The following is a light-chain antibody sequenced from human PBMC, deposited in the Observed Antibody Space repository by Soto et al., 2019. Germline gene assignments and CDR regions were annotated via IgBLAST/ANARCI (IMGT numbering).Light chain of an antibody. CDR1: QSIGNW. J-gene: IGKJ1*01. CDR3: QQYKSYPLP. CDR2: EAS. Sequence: IRMTQSPSTQSASVGDRVTITCRASQSIGNWLAWYQQKPGRAPKFLIYEASSLESGVPSRFSGSGSGTDFTLTISGLQPDDFATYYCQQYKSYPLPFGQGTKVDIK. V-gene: IGKV1-5*03.